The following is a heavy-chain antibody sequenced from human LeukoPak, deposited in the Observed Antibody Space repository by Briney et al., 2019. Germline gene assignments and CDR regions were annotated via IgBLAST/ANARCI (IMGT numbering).Heavy chain of an antibody. J-gene: IGHJ6*03. V-gene: IGHV3-23*01. CDR1: GFTFSNYA. Sequence: PGGSLRLSCAASGFTFSNYAMSWVRQAPGKGLEWVSGISGSDGTTYYADSVKGRFTISRDNAKNSLYLQMNSLRAEDTAVYYCARSVGYYYYYYMDVWGKGTTVTVSS. CDR2: ISGSDGTT. CDR3: ARSVGYYYYYYMDV.